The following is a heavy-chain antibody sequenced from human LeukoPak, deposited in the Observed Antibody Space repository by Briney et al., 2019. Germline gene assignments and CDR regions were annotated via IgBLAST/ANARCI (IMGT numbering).Heavy chain of an antibody. Sequence: SETLSLTCSVSGGSINSGYWSWIRQPPGKGLEWIGYIYYSGSTNYNPSLKSRVTISVDTSKNQFSLKLSSVTAADTAVYYCARHGAAAGHNWFDPWGQGTLVTVSS. D-gene: IGHD6-13*01. J-gene: IGHJ5*02. CDR2: IYYSGST. CDR3: ARHGAAAGHNWFDP. V-gene: IGHV4-59*08. CDR1: GGSINSGY.